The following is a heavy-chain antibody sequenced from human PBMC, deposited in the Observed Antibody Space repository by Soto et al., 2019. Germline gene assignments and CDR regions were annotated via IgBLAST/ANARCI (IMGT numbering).Heavy chain of an antibody. CDR2: IYYSGST. CDR1: GGSISSGDYY. V-gene: IGHV4-30-4*01. D-gene: IGHD2-15*01. J-gene: IGHJ5*02. Sequence: PSETLSLTCTVSGGSISSGDYYWSWIRQPPGKGLEWIGYIYYSGSTYYNPSLKSRVTISVDTSKNQFSLKLSSVTAADTAVYYCARARGVVVVAATSGGWFDPWGQGTLVTVS. CDR3: ARARGVVVVAATSGGWFDP.